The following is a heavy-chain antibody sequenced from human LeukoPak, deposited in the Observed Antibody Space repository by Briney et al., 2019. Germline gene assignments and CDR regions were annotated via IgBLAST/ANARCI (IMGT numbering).Heavy chain of an antibody. V-gene: IGHV3-30*18. Sequence: PGGSLRLSCAASGFTFSNYGMHWVRQAPGKGLEWVTFISHDGSEKYYRDSVKGRFTISRDNSRNTLFLQMNRLRPEDTAVHYCAKDYLGSSKSLDTWGRGTLVTVSS. J-gene: IGHJ5*02. CDR2: ISHDGSEK. CDR3: AKDYLGSSKSLDT. CDR1: GFTFSNYG. D-gene: IGHD6-13*01.